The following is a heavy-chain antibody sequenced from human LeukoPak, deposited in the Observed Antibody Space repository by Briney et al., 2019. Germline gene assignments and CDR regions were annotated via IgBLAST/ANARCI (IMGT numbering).Heavy chain of an antibody. Sequence: PSETLSLTCAVYGASLNRYYWSWIRQSPQKGLEWIGDINHSGTTNYNPSLKSRVTISVDTSKNQFSLKLTSVTTADTAVYYCARDHYYDSSVAYWGQGTLVTVSS. D-gene: IGHD3-22*01. J-gene: IGHJ4*02. V-gene: IGHV4-34*01. CDR3: ARDHYYDSSVAY. CDR2: INHSGTT. CDR1: GASLNRYY.